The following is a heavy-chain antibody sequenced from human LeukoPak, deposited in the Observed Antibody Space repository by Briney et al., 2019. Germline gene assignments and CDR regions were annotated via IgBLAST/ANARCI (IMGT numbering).Heavy chain of an antibody. Sequence: GASVKVSCKASGYTFTSYGISRVRQAPGQGLEWMGWISAYNGNTNYAQKLQGRVTMTTDTSTSTAYMELRSLRSDDTAVYYCAREMRDYDFWSGYLDYWGQGTLVTVSS. J-gene: IGHJ4*02. V-gene: IGHV1-18*01. CDR3: AREMRDYDFWSGYLDY. CDR2: ISAYNGNT. CDR1: GYTFTSYG. D-gene: IGHD3-3*01.